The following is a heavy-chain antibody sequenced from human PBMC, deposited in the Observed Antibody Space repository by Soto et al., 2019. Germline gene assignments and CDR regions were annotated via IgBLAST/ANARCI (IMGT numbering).Heavy chain of an antibody. CDR1: GDSMTTSQYY. J-gene: IGHJ3*02. CDR2: IYYSGST. D-gene: IGHD3-9*01. CDR3: TRNRTLTKHAAIDI. Sequence: QVQLQESGPGLVKPSETLYLSCSVSGDSMTTSQYYWAWIRQPQGKGLDWIGSIYYSGSTHYNPSHKSRVTMSVETSRNHFTLHLRSVPAAVAALYYCTRNRTLTKHAAIDIWGQGTMVTVSA. V-gene: IGHV4-39*02.